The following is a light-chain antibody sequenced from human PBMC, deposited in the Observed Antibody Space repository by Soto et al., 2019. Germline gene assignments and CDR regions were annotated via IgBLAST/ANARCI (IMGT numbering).Light chain of an antibody. CDR3: QQYGSSPFT. CDR2: GAS. CDR1: QTISSSY. V-gene: IGKV3-20*01. J-gene: IGKJ4*01. Sequence: EIVLTQSPGTMPLSLGDRATLSCRASQTISSSYLAWYQQKPGQAPRLLIYGASSRDTGIPDRFSGSGSGTDFTLTISRLEPEDFAVYYCQQYGSSPFTFGGGTKLE.